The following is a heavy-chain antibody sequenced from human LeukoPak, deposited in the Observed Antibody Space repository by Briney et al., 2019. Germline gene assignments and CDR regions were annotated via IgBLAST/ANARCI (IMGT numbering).Heavy chain of an antibody. D-gene: IGHD3-16*01. CDR2: IIPIFGTA. Sequence: WASVKVSCKASGNGISNYAVSWVRQAPGQGFEWMGGIIPIFGTADYAQKFQGRVTITADQSTSTTYMALSSLKSEDTATYYCTTRACHAGGCSSSFYYYYGLHFWGQGTTVSVSS. V-gene: IGHV1-69*13. CDR1: GNGISNYA. CDR3: TTRACHAGGCSSSFYYYYGLHF. J-gene: IGHJ6*02.